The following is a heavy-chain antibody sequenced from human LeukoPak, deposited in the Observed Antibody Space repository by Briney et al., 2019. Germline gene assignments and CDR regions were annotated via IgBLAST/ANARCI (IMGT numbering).Heavy chain of an antibody. J-gene: IGHJ6*02. CDR1: GFTFRSYG. CDR2: ISYDGSNK. V-gene: IGHV3-30*03. Sequence: PGRSLRLSCAASGFTFRSYGMHWVRQAPGKGLGWVAVISYDGSNKYYADSVKGRFTISRDNSKNTLYLQMNSLRAEDTAVYYCARERWLQLDYYYYGMDVWGQGTTVTVSS. CDR3: ARERWLQLDYYYYGMDV. D-gene: IGHD5-24*01.